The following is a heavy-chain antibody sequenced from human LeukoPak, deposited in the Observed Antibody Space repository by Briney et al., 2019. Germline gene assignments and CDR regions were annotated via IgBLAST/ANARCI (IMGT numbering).Heavy chain of an antibody. CDR1: GFTFSSYA. J-gene: IGHJ4*02. CDR3: AKGLRYSGSTGYFDY. Sequence: GGSLRLSCAASGFTFSSYAVSWVRQAPGKGLEGVSAISGSGGSTYYADSVKGRFTNSRDNSKNTLYLQMNSLRAEDTAVYYCAKGLRYSGSTGYFDYWGQGTLVTVSS. CDR2: ISGSGGST. V-gene: IGHV3-23*01. D-gene: IGHD1-26*01.